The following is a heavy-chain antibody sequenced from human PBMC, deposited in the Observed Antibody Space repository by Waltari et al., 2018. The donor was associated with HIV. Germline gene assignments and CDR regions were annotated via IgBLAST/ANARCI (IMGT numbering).Heavy chain of an antibody. CDR2: INHSGVP. J-gene: IGHJ2*01. D-gene: IGHD1-26*01. CDR3: ARWEGYFDV. V-gene: IGHV4-34*08. Sequence: QQLGAALLKPADTLSLPCAVDDGTVSGHHWGWIRQSPGKGLEWIGEINHSGVPNYNSSLKSRVRISVDTSKNQFSLRLTSLTAADTSVYFCARWEGYFDVWGRGT. CDR1: DGTVSGHH.